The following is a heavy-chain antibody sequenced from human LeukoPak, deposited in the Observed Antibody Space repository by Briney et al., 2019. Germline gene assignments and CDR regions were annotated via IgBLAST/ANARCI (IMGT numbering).Heavy chain of an antibody. Sequence: GASVTVSCTASGGTFSIYAISWVRQAPGQGLEWMGGIIPIFGTANYAQKFQGRVTITADESTSTAYMELSSLRSEDTAVYYCARDLDYYDSSGLPQGNYYYYGMDVWGQGTTVTVSS. CDR1: GGTFSIYA. V-gene: IGHV1-69*13. J-gene: IGHJ6*02. D-gene: IGHD3-22*01. CDR2: IIPIFGTA. CDR3: ARDLDYYDSSGLPQGNYYYYGMDV.